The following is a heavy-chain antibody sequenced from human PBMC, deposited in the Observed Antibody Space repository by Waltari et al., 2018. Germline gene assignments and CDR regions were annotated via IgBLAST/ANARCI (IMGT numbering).Heavy chain of an antibody. D-gene: IGHD3-9*01. V-gene: IGHV4-34*01. CDR3: ARAYDILPDSFDY. J-gene: IGHJ4*02. CDR1: GGSFSGYS. CDR2: INHMGKP. Sequence: QVQLQQWGAGLLRPSETLSLTCAVYGGSFSGYSWSWTSQPPGKGLGWFGEINHMGKPNYTPSLKSRVTISVDTSKNKFSRKLSSVPPAKTAVFYCARAYDILPDSFDYWGQGTLVPVS.